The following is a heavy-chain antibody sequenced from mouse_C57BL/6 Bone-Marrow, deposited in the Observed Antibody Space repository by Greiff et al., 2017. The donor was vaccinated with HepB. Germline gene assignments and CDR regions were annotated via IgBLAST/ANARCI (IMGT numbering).Heavy chain of an antibody. V-gene: IGHV2-9-1*01. CDR3: ASQYYYGSAPYFDV. CDR1: GFSLTSYA. Sequence: VMLVESGPGLVAPSQSLSITCTVSGFSLTSYAISWVRQPPGKGLEWLGVIWTGGGTNYNSALKSRLSISKDNSKSQVFLKMNSLQTDDTARCYCASQYYYGSAPYFDVWGTGTTVTVSS. J-gene: IGHJ1*03. D-gene: IGHD1-1*01. CDR2: IWTGGGT.